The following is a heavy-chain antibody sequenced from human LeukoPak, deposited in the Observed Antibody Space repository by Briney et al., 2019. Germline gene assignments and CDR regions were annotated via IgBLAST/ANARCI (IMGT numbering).Heavy chain of an antibody. V-gene: IGHV3-7*01. D-gene: IGHD1-26*01. CDR1: GFTFSIYG. CDR2: IKEDGSEE. CDR3: TPEVWELQGASDI. J-gene: IGHJ3*02. Sequence: GRSLRLSCAASGFTFSIYGMHWVRQAPDKGLEWVANIKEDGSEEHYVDSVKGRFTISRDNAKNSLFLQMNSLRVADTAVYYCTPEVWELQGASDIWGQGTMVTVSS.